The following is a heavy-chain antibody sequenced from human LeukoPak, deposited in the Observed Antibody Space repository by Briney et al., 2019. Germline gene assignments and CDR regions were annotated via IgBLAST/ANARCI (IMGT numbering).Heavy chain of an antibody. Sequence: GGSLRLSCAASGFTFSSYVMSWVRQAPGKGLEWVSVIYSGGSTYYADSVKGRFTISRDNSKNTLFLEMNSLRAEDTAVYFCAKLDCSSTSCSSNFQHWGQGTLVTVSS. CDR2: IYSGGST. CDR3: AKLDCSSTSCSSNFQH. D-gene: IGHD2-2*01. CDR1: GFTFSSYV. J-gene: IGHJ1*01. V-gene: IGHV3-66*04.